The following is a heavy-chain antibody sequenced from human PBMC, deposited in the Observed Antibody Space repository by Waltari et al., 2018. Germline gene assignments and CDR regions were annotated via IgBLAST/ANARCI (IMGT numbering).Heavy chain of an antibody. CDR2: SSSSGSTT. D-gene: IGHD3-22*01. CDR3: ARVGPGSGYGGIVNAFDI. J-gene: IGHJ3*02. CDR1: GFIFRRYE. V-gene: IGHV3-48*03. Sequence: EVQLVESGGGLVQPGGSLRLSCAASGFIFRRYEMNWVRQAPGKGLEWVSYSSSSGSTTYYGDSVKGRFTISRDDAKNSLDLQMNSLRVEDTAVYYCARVGPGSGYGGIVNAFDIWGLGTMITVSS.